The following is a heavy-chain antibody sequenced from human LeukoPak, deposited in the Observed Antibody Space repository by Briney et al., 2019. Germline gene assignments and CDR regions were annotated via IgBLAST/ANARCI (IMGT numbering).Heavy chain of an antibody. CDR2: ISSSSSYI. CDR1: GFSFGSFA. CDR3: ARDVNNYGMDV. J-gene: IGHJ6*02. Sequence: GGSLRLSCAASGFSFGSFAMSWVRQAPGKGLEWVSSISSSSSYIYYADSVKGRFTISRDNAKNSLYLQMNSLRAEDTAVYYCARDVNNYGMDVWGQGTTVTVSS. V-gene: IGHV3-21*01.